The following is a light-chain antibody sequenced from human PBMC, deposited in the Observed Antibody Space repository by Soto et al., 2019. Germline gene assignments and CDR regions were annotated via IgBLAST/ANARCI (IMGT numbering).Light chain of an antibody. Sequence: ELVMTQPPATLSVSAGERATLSCRASQSVSTSLAWYQQKPGQSPRLLIYGASTRATGIPVRFSGSGSGTEFTLTISSLQSEDFAVYYCQQYNNWPPGTFGQGTRLEIK. CDR1: QSVSTS. CDR3: QQYNNWPPGT. J-gene: IGKJ5*01. CDR2: GAS. V-gene: IGKV3-15*01.